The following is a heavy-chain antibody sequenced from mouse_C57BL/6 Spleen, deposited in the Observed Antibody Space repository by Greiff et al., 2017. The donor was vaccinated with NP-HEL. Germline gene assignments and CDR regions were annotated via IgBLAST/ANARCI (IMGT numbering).Heavy chain of an antibody. Sequence: EVMLVESGGDLVKPGGSLKLSCAASGFNFSSYGMSWVRQTPDKRLEWVATISSGGSYTYYPDSVKGRFTISRDNAKNTLYLQMSSLKSEDTAMYYCARRDDYGFAYWGQGTLVTVSA. CDR1: GFNFSSYG. D-gene: IGHD2-4*01. V-gene: IGHV5-6*02. CDR2: ISSGGSYT. CDR3: ARRDDYGFAY. J-gene: IGHJ3*01.